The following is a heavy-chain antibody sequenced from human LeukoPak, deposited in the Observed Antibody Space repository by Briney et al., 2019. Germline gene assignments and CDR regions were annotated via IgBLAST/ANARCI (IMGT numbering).Heavy chain of an antibody. D-gene: IGHD2-2*01. Sequence: SETLSLTCTVSGASISSSNYFWVWIRQPPGKGLGWIGSSYYSGNTYYNPSLKSRVTISVDTSKNHFSLDLRSVMAADTAVYYCARHGNVVVVPAAKGFDYWGQGTQVTVSS. CDR2: SYYSGNT. J-gene: IGHJ4*02. CDR1: GASISSSNYF. V-gene: IGHV4-39*01. CDR3: ARHGNVVVVPAAKGFDY.